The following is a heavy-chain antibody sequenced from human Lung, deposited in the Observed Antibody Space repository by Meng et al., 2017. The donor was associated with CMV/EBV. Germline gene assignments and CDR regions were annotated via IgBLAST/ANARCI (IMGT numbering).Heavy chain of an antibody. CDR3: ASPRDKFCSGGSCYEAFDY. J-gene: IGHJ4*02. V-gene: IGHV1-69*05. Sequence: SVKVSCKASGGTFGSYAVSWVRQAPGHGLEWMGVIMPKSRATNYAERFQGRVTITTDDFTSTEYMELSSLRSDATAVYYCASPRDKFCSGGSCYEAFDYWGQGTLVTVSS. CDR1: GGTFGSYA. D-gene: IGHD2-15*01. CDR2: IMPKSRAT.